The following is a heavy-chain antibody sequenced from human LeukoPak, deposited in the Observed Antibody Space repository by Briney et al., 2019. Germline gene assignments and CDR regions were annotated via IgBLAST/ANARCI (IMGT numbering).Heavy chain of an antibody. CDR2: INPNSGGT. D-gene: IGHD6-6*01. J-gene: IGHJ4*02. CDR1: GYTFTGYY. V-gene: IGHV1-2*06. Sequence: ASVKVSCKASGYTFTGYYMHWVRQAPGQGLEWMGRINPNSGGTNYAQKFQGRVTMTRDTSISTAYMELSRLRSDDTAVYYCARVGRWYSSSSGPYYFDYWGQGTLVTVSS. CDR3: ARVGRWYSSSSGPYYFDY.